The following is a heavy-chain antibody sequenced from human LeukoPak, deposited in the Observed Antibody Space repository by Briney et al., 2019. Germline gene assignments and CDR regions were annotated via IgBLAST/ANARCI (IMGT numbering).Heavy chain of an antibody. D-gene: IGHD6-13*01. V-gene: IGHV4-34*01. Sequence: SETLSLTCAVYGGSFSGYYWSWIRQPPGKGLEWIGEINHSGSTNYNPSLKSRVTISVDTSKNQFSLKLSSVTAADTAVYYCARGTHGYSSSWYVDIWGQGTMVTVSS. CDR3: ARGTHGYSSSWYVDI. CDR2: INHSGST. J-gene: IGHJ3*02. CDR1: GGSFSGYY.